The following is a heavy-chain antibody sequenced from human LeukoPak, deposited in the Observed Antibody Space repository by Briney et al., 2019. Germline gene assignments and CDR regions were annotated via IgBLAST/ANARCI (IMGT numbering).Heavy chain of an antibody. CDR3: ARERAVAGLFDY. CDR1: GFTISSKY. J-gene: IGHJ4*02. V-gene: IGHV3-66*01. D-gene: IGHD6-19*01. Sequence: GGSLRLSCAASGFTISSKYMSWVRQAPGKGLEWISVIYSGGRTYYADSVKGRFTISRDNSKNTLYLQMNNLRSEDTAVYYCARERAVAGLFDYWGQGTLVTVSS. CDR2: IYSGGRT.